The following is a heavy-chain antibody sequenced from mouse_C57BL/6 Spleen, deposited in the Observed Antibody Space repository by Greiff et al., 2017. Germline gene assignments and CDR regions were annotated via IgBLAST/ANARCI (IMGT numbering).Heavy chain of an antibody. CDR3: ARGGLAFHYYAMDY. V-gene: IGHV1-64*01. CDR2: IHPNSGST. CDR1: GYTFTSYW. Sequence: QVQLQQSGAELVKPGASVKLSCKASGYTFTSYWMHWVTQRPGQGLEWIGMIHPNSGSTNYNEKFKSKATLTVDKSSSTAYMQLSSLTSEDSAVYYCARGGLAFHYYAMDYWGQGTSVTVSS. J-gene: IGHJ4*01. D-gene: IGHD2-13*01.